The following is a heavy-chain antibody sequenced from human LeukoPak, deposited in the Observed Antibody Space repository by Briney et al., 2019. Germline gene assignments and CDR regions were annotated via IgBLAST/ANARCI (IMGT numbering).Heavy chain of an antibody. J-gene: IGHJ3*02. CDR2: ISGSGGST. CDR3: ATAGYCSSTSCYGGDAFDI. Sequence: RGGSLRLSCAASGFTFSSYAMSWVRQAPGKGLEWVSAISGSGGSTYYADSVKGRFTISRDNSKNTLYLQMNSLRAEDTAVYYCATAGYCSSTSCYGGDAFDIWGQGTMVTVSS. V-gene: IGHV3-23*01. D-gene: IGHD2-2*01. CDR1: GFTFSSYA.